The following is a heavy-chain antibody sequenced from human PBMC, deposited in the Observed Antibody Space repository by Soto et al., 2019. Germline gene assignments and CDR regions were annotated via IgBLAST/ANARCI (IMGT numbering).Heavy chain of an antibody. V-gene: IGHV3-53*04. CDR1: GFTVSSNY. D-gene: IGHD2-15*01. J-gene: IGHJ3*02. CDR2: IYSGGST. Sequence: GGSLRLSCAASGFTVSSNYMSWVRQAPGKGLEWVSVIYSGGSTYYADSVKGRFTISRHNSKNTLYLQMNSLRAEDMAVYYCASSGVVVAATHDAFDIWGQGTMVTVSS. CDR3: ASSGVVVAATHDAFDI.